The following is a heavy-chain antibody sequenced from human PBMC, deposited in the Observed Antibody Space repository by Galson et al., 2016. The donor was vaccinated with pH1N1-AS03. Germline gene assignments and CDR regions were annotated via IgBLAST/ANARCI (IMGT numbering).Heavy chain of an antibody. J-gene: IGHJ4*02. CDR2: INPAFGTT. V-gene: IGHV1-69*13. Sequence: SVKVSCKASGGTFNSNAISWVRQAPGHGLEWMGGINPAFGTTKYAQKFQGRVTITADESTSTAYMELSSLRSEDTAVYYCARGGISYGSGSYYPAFDYWGQGTLVTVSS. D-gene: IGHD3-10*01. CDR1: GGTFNSNA. CDR3: ARGGISYGSGSYYPAFDY.